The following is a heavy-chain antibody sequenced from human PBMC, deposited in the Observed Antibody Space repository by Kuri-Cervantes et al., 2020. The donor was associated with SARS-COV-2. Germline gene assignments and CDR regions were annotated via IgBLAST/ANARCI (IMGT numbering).Heavy chain of an antibody. V-gene: IGHV3-33*08. CDR1: GFTFSTSD. J-gene: IGHJ6*03. CDR3: ARNHSMDV. CDR2: IWYDGRNT. Sequence: GESLKISCAASGFTFSTSDMNWVRQAPGKGLEWVAVIWYDGRNTYYTGSVKGRFTISRDNSKNMLYLEVNSLRAEDTAVYYCARNHSMDVWGTGTAVTVSS.